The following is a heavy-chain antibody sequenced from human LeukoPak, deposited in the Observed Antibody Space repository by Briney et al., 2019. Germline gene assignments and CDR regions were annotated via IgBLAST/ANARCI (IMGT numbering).Heavy chain of an antibody. CDR1: GFTVSSNH. Sequence: GGSLRLSCAASGFTVSSNHMSWVRQAPGKGLEWVSVIYSGGSTDYADSVKGRFTISRDNLKNTVYLQMNSLRAEDTAVYYCARGPAGYNWGQGTLVTFSS. D-gene: IGHD1-1*01. CDR2: IYSGGST. CDR3: ARGPAGYN. J-gene: IGHJ4*02. V-gene: IGHV3-53*01.